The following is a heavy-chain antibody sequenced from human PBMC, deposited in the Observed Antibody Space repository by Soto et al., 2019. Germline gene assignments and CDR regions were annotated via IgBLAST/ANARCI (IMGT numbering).Heavy chain of an antibody. J-gene: IGHJ5*02. Sequence: SETLSLTCSVSGGSINSSSYFWGWVRQPPGKGLEWIGSIYYSGSTYYNPSLRSRVTISVDTSKNQFSLKLSSVAAADTAVFYCARHYSSGSRNWFDPWGQGTLVTVSS. CDR1: GGSINSSSYF. V-gene: IGHV4-39*01. CDR2: IYYSGST. CDR3: ARHYSSGSRNWFDP. D-gene: IGHD6-19*01.